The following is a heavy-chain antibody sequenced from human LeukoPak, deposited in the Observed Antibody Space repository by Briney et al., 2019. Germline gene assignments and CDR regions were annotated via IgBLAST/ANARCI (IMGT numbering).Heavy chain of an antibody. CDR1: GGSISSSSYY. V-gene: IGHV4-39*07. CDR2: IYYSGST. D-gene: IGHD1-26*01. J-gene: IGHJ5*02. CDR3: GGGRGLVGPTMRGQNCFAP. Sequence: SETLSLTCTVSGGSISSSSYYWGWIRQPPGKGLEWIGSIYYSGSTYYNPSLKSRVTISVDMSKNQFSLKLSSVTAADTAVYYCGGGRGLVGPTMRGQNCFAPGGKGPLVTVS.